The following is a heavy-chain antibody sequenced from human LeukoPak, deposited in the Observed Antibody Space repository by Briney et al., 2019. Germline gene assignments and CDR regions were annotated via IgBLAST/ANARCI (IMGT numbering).Heavy chain of an antibody. CDR2: ISSSSSYI. V-gene: IGHV3-21*01. Sequence: GGSLRLSCAAYGFTLSSHSMNWVRQAPGKGLEWVSSISSSSSYIHSADSVNGRFTISRDNAKNSLYLQMNSLRAEDTAVYYCASDLYDSGAYSSPIDYWGQGTLVTVSS. D-gene: IGHD3-22*01. CDR3: ASDLYDSGAYSSPIDY. J-gene: IGHJ4*02. CDR1: GFTLSSHS.